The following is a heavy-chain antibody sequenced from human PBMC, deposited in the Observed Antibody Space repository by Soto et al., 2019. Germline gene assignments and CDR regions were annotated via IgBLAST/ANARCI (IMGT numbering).Heavy chain of an antibody. V-gene: IGHV1-46*01. CDR3: ARPDPYDSSGYYFDY. Sequence: GASVKVSCKASGYTFASYYMHWVRQAPGQGLEWMGIINPSGGSTSYAQKFQGRVTMTRDTSTSTVYMELSSLRSEDTAVYYCARPDPYDSSGYYFDYWGQGTLVTVSS. J-gene: IGHJ4*02. CDR1: GYTFASYY. D-gene: IGHD3-22*01. CDR2: INPSGGST.